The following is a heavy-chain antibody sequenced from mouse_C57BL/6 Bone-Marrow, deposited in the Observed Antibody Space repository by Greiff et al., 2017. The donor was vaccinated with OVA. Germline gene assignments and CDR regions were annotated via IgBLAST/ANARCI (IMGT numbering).Heavy chain of an antibody. CDR3: TLYSNVWFAY. CDR2: ISLKSDNYAS. Sequence: EVQVEESGGGLVQPGGSMKLSCVASGFTFSNYWMNWVRQSPEKGLEWVAQISLKSDNYASHYAESVKGRFTISRDDSKSSVYLQMNNLRAEDTGIYYCTLYSNVWFAYWGQGTLVTVSA. CDR1: GFTFSNYW. J-gene: IGHJ3*01. V-gene: IGHV6-3*01. D-gene: IGHD2-5*01.